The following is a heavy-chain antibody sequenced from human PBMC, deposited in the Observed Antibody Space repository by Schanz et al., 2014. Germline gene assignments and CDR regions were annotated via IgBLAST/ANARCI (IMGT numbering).Heavy chain of an antibody. CDR3: ARDRRRYCSTASCLHDNWFDP. J-gene: IGHJ5*02. CDR1: GGTFSSFG. V-gene: IGHV1-69*04. CDR2: IIPILGIA. D-gene: IGHD2-2*01. Sequence: VQLEQSGAEVKKPGSSVKVSCKASGGTFSSFGINWVRQAPGQGLEWMGRIIPILGIANYAQKFQGRVTMTTDTSTGTAYMELRSLRSDDTAVYYCARDRRRYCSTASCLHDNWFDPWGQGTLVIVSS.